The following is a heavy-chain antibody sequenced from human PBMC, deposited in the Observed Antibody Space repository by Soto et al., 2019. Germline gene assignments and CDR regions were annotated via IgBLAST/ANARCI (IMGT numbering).Heavy chain of an antibody. D-gene: IGHD1-1*01. CDR2: IYDGGTT. Sequence: QVQLQESGPRLVSPSQTLSLTCTVSGGSISSAAYCWSWIRQSPDKGLEWIGHIYDGGTTYSSPSLKGRVTISADTSETQFSLKLSALSAADTAVYYCARGPSGYKIDYLGQGIQVTVSS. CDR3: ARGPSGYKIDY. J-gene: IGHJ4*02. CDR1: GGSISSAAYC. V-gene: IGHV4-30-4*01.